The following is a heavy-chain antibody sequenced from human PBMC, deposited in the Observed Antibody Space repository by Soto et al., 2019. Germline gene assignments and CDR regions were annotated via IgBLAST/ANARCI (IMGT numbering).Heavy chain of an antibody. CDR3: ARVLLDIAAAGQGSDAFDI. Sequence: QVQLVQSGAEVKKPGASVKVSCKASGYTFTSYDINWVRQATGQGLEWMGWMNPNSGNTGYAQKFQGRVTMTRNTSISTAYMELSSLRSEDTAVYYCARVLLDIAAAGQGSDAFDIWGQGTMVTVSS. CDR2: MNPNSGNT. D-gene: IGHD6-13*01. V-gene: IGHV1-8*01. J-gene: IGHJ3*02. CDR1: GYTFTSYD.